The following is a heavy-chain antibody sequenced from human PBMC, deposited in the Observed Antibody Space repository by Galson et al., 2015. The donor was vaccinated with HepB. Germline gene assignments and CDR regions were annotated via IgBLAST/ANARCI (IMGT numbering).Heavy chain of an antibody. CDR1: GGSFSGYY. D-gene: IGHD4-17*01. CDR2: INHSGST. J-gene: IGHJ5*02. CDR3: ARDQDYGDYNSPENWFDP. V-gene: IGHV4-34*01. Sequence: ETLSLTCAVYGGSFSGYYWSWIRQHPGKGLEWIGEINHSGSTNYNPSLKSRVTISVDTSKNQFSLKLSSVTAADTAVYYCARDQDYGDYNSPENWFDPWGQGTLVTVSS.